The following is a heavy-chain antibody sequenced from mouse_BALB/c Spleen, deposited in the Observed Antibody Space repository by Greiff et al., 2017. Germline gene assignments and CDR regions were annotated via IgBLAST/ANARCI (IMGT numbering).Heavy chain of an antibody. D-gene: IGHD2-14*01. CDR1: GYTFTSYW. V-gene: IGHV1-7*01. CDR2: INPSTGYT. CDR3: ARQGVRRGAMDY. J-gene: IGHJ4*01. Sequence: QVQLQQSGAELAKPGASVKMSCKASGYTFTSYWMHWVKQRPGQGLEWIGYINPSTGYTEYNQKFKDKATLTADKSSSTAYMQLSSLTSEDSAVYYCARQGVRRGAMDYWGQGTSVTVSS.